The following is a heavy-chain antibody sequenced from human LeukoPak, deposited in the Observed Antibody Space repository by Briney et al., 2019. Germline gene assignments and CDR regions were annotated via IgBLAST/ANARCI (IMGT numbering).Heavy chain of an antibody. CDR3: ITMVRGVTDTFDY. CDR2: IYYSGST. D-gene: IGHD3-10*01. CDR1: GGSISSSSYY. Sequence: PSETLSLTCTVSGGSISSSSYYWGWIRQPPGNGLEWIRSIYYSGSTYYNPSLKSRITIALATAKNEFPLQLSSVTAADTAVYYCITMVRGVTDTFDYWGQGTLVTVSA. V-gene: IGHV4-39*01. J-gene: IGHJ4*02.